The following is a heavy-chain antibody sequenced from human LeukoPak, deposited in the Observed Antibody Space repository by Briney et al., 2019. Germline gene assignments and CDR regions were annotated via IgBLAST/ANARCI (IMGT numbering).Heavy chain of an antibody. CDR3: ARRYFMIPFDY. Sequence: PSETLSLTCTVSGGPISSSSYYWGWIRQPPGKGLEWIGSIYYSGSTYYNPSLKSRVTISVDTSKNQFSLKLSSVTAADTAVYYCARRYFMIPFDYWGQGTLVTVSS. J-gene: IGHJ4*02. CDR1: GGPISSSSYY. V-gene: IGHV4-39*01. D-gene: IGHD2-21*01. CDR2: IYYSGST.